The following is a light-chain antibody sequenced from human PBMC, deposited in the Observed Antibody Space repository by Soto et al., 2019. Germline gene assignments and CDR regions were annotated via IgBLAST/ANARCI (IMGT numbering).Light chain of an antibody. CDR3: QQYSNYWT. CDR1: QGIGDW. Sequence: DIQMTQSPPTLSASVGDRVTITCRASQGIGDWLAWYQQKPGKGPKLLIYRASNLENGVPSRFSGGESGTEFSLTISNLQPGDFATYYCQQYSNYWTFGQGTKVEIK. CDR2: RAS. V-gene: IGKV1-5*03. J-gene: IGKJ1*01.